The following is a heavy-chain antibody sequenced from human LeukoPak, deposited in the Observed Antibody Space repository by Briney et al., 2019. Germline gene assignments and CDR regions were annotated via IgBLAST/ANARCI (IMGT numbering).Heavy chain of an antibody. V-gene: IGHV1-24*01. D-gene: IGHD3-16*02. CDR3: ATSGRDAFGGVIASSH. CDR1: GYTLTELS. J-gene: IGHJ4*02. Sequence: ASVKVPCKVSGYTLTELSMHWVRQAPGKGLEWMGGFDPEDGETIYAQKFQGRVTMTEDTSTDTAYMELSSLRSEDTAVYYCATSGRDAFGGVIASSHWGQGTLVTVSS. CDR2: FDPEDGET.